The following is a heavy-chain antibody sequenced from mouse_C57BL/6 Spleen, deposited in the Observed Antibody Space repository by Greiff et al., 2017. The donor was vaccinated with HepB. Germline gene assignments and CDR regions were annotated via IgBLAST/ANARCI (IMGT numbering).Heavy chain of an antibody. V-gene: IGHV1-19*01. D-gene: IGHD1-1*01. CDR1: GYTFTDYY. CDR2: INPYNGGT. J-gene: IGHJ4*01. CDR3: ARRDYYGSSYVGGYYAMDY. Sequence: EVQLQESGPVLVKPGASVKMSCKASGYTFTDYYMNWVKQSHGKSLEWIGVINPYNGGTSYNQKFKGKATLTVDKSSSTAYMELNSLTSEDSAVYYCARRDYYGSSYVGGYYAMDYWGQGTSVTVSS.